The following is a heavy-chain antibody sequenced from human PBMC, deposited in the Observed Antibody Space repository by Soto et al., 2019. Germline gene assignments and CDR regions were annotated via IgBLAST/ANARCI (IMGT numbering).Heavy chain of an antibody. CDR3: ARGLLLLAFRTRFDP. J-gene: IGHJ5*02. Sequence: PGGSLRLSCAASGFTFSSYEMNWVRQAPGKGLEWVSYISSSGSTIYYADSVKGRFTISRDNAKNSLYLQMNSLRAEDMAVYYCARGLLLLAFRTRFDPWGQGTLVTVSS. V-gene: IGHV3-48*03. CDR1: GFTFSSYE. CDR2: ISSSGSTI. D-gene: IGHD2-15*01.